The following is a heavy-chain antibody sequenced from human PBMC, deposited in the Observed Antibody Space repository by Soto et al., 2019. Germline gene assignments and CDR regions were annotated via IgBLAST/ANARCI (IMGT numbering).Heavy chain of an antibody. V-gene: IGHV3-30*18. J-gene: IGHJ6*02. Sequence: GGSLRLSCAASGFTFSSYGMHWVRQDPGKGLEWVAVISYDGSNKYYADSVKGRFTISRDNSKNTLYLQMNSLRAEDTAVYYCAKDLWNCSSTSCYGSYYYYYYGMDVWGQGTTVTVSS. CDR2: ISYDGSNK. CDR3: AKDLWNCSSTSCYGSYYYYYYGMDV. D-gene: IGHD2-2*01. CDR1: GFTFSSYG.